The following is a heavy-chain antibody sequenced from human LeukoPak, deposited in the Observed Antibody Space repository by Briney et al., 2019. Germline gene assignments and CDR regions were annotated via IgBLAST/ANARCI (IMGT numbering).Heavy chain of an antibody. J-gene: IGHJ4*02. Sequence: GGSLRLSCAASRFTFSSYGMHWVRQAPGKGLEWVSTISGSAYNTYYADSVKGRFTISRDNSANTLYLQMNSLRAEDTALYYCAKHSGSYFIYYVDSWGQGTLVTVSS. CDR1: RFTFSSYG. V-gene: IGHV3-23*01. CDR3: AKHSGSYFIYYVDS. D-gene: IGHD1-26*01. CDR2: ISGSAYNT.